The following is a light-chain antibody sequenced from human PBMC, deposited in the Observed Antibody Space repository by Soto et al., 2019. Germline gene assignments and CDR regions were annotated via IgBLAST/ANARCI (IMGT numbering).Light chain of an antibody. CDR3: SSYEGSNTFV. Sequence: QSVLPQPPSASGSPGQPVTISCTGTSSDVGGYNYVSWYQQHPGKAPKLMIYEVSKRPSGVPDRFSGSKSGNTASLTVSGLQAEDEADYYCSSYEGSNTFVFGTGTKVTV. J-gene: IGLJ1*01. V-gene: IGLV2-8*01. CDR2: EVS. CDR1: SSDVGGYNY.